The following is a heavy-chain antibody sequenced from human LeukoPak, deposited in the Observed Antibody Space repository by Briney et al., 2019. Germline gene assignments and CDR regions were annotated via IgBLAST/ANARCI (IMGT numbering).Heavy chain of an antibody. J-gene: IGHJ4*02. Sequence: ASVKVSCKASGYTFTSYYMHWVRQAPGQGLEWMGIINPSGGSTSYAQKFQGRVTMTRDMSTSTVYMELSSLRSEDTAVYYCARVLGDYYDSSGYYYELGLGYWGQGTLVTVSS. D-gene: IGHD3-22*01. CDR1: GYTFTSYY. CDR3: ARVLGDYYDSSGYYYELGLGY. CDR2: INPSGGST. V-gene: IGHV1-46*01.